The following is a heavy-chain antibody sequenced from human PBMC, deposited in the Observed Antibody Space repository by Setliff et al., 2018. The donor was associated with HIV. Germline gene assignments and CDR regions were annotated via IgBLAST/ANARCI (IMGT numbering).Heavy chain of an antibody. J-gene: IGHJ2*01. CDR3: ARRRETIVVVIGIPNWYFDL. D-gene: IGHD2-21*01. CDR2: IYHSGST. V-gene: IGHV4-38-2*01. Sequence: SETLSLTCAVSGYSISSGYYWGWIRQPPGKGLEWIGTIYHSGSTYYNPSLKSRVTISVDTSKNQFSLRLSSVTAADSAVYYCARRRETIVVVIGIPNWYFDLWVPETLLVTVS. CDR1: GYSISSGYY.